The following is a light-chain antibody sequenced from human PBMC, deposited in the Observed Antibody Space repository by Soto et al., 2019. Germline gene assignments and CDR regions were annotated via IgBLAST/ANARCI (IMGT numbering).Light chain of an antibody. CDR1: QDISQY. CDR3: LKYTNDAPGT. J-gene: IGKJ1*01. CDR2: YAS. V-gene: IGKV1-27*01. Sequence: DIQMTQSPSSLSASVGDRVTLTCRASQDISQYLAWYQQRPGKVPKLLIYYASTLQSGVPSRFSGSGSGTEFTLTISSLQPEDVGTYYWLKYTNDAPGTFGQRTKVEI.